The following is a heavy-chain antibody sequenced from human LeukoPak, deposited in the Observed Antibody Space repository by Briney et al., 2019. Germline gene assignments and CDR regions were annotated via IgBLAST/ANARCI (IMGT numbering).Heavy chain of an antibody. CDR1: GFSFSSFV. CDR2: LTASGSST. D-gene: IGHD6-6*01. J-gene: IGHJ4*02. V-gene: IGHV3-23*01. Sequence: GGSLRLSCETSGFSFSSFVMSWVRQSPGKGLEWVSGLTASGSSTYYADSVKGRFTISRDNSKNTLYLQMNSLRAEDTALYYCAKAEYTNSSRVDYWGQGTLVTVSS. CDR3: AKAEYTNSSRVDY.